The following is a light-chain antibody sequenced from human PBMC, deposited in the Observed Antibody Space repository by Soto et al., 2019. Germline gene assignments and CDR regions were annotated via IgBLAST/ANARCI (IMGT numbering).Light chain of an antibody. V-gene: IGKV3-11*01. CDR3: QQRTTWPPT. CDR1: QSVSSS. Sequence: DIVLTQPPGTLSLSPGERATLSCRASQSVSSSLAWYQQRPGQPPKLVIYDASKRAVGIPDRLSGSVSGADFTLTISRMDPEEFAMDDGQQRTTWPPTFSQGTRLEIK. J-gene: IGKJ5*01. CDR2: DAS.